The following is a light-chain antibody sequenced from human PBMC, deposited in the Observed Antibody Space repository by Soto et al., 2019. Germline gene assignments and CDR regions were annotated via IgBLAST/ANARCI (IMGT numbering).Light chain of an antibody. V-gene: IGLV2-14*01. J-gene: IGLJ1*01. CDR2: DVS. Sequence: QSALTRPASVSGSPGQSITISCTGTSSDVGSYNYVSWYQQHPGKAPKVMIYDVSNRPSGVSYRFSGSKSGNTASLTISGLQAEDEADYYCSSYTTSSTYVFGTGTKVTVL. CDR3: SSYTTSSTYV. CDR1: SSDVGSYNY.